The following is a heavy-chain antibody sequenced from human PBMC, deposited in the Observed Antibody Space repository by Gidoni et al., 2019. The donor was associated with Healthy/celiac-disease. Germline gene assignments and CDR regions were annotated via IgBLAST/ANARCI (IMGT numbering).Heavy chain of an antibody. Sequence: FSSYAMSWVRQAPGKGLEWVSAISGSGGSTYYADSVKGRFTISRDNSKNTLYLQMNSLRAEDTAVYSCAKADAFDIWGQGTMVTVSS. CDR3: AKADAFDI. CDR1: FSSYA. J-gene: IGHJ3*02. CDR2: ISGSGGST. V-gene: IGHV3-23*01.